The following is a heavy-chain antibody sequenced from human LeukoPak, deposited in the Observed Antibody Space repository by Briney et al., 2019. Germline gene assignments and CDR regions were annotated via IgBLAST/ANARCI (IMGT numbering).Heavy chain of an antibody. CDR1: GFTFSSYS. D-gene: IGHD3-9*01. Sequence: GGSLRLSCAASGFTFSSYSMNWVRQAPGKGLEWVSSISTSSTYMYYVDSVKGRFTISRDDAKNSLYLQMNTLRADDTAVYYCARTSYYDILTQLGYWGQGTLVTVSS. V-gene: IGHV3-21*04. J-gene: IGHJ4*02. CDR3: ARTSYYDILTQLGY. CDR2: ISTSSTYM.